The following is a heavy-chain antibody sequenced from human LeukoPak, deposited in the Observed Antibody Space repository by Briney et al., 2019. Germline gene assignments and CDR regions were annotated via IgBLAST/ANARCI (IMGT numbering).Heavy chain of an antibody. CDR3: AEFGLQWLPYPGFHN. CDR2: IKQDGSEK. J-gene: IGHJ4*02. Sequence: GRSLRLSCAASGFTFSSYWMSWVRQAPGKGLEWVANIKQDGSEKYYVDSVKGRFTISRDNVKNLLYLQMNSLRAEDAAVYYCAEFGLQWLPYPGFHNWGQGTVVIVSS. D-gene: IGHD6-19*01. CDR1: GFTFSSYW. V-gene: IGHV3-7*01.